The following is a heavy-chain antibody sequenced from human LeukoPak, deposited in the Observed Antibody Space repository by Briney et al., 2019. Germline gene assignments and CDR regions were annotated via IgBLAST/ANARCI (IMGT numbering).Heavy chain of an antibody. D-gene: IGHD1-26*01. Sequence: SVKVSCKASGGTFSSYAISWVRQAPGQGLEWMGGIIPIFGTANYAQKFQGRVTITTDESTSTAYMELSSLRSEDTAVYYCARVLRVEAASYYYYYMDVWGKGTTVTVSS. CDR2: IIPIFGTA. V-gene: IGHV1-69*05. J-gene: IGHJ6*03. CDR3: ARVLRVEAASYYYYYMDV. CDR1: GGTFSSYA.